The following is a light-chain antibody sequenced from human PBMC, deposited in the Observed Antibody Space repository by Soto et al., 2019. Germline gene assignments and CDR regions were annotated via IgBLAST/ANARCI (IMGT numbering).Light chain of an antibody. CDR1: ESISHW. V-gene: IGKV1-5*01. J-gene: IGKJ1*01. CDR3: QQSYSTTWT. CDR2: DAS. Sequence: DIQMTQSPSTLSASVGDRVTITCRASESISHWLAWYQQKPGKAPKLLIYDASSLASGVPSRFSGSGSGTEFTLTISSLQPDDFASYSCQQSYSTTWTFGQGTKVDIK.